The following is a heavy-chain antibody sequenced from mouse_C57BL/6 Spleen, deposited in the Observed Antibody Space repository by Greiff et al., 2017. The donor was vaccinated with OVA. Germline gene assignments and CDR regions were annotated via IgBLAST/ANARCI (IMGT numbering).Heavy chain of an antibody. D-gene: IGHD2-5*01. J-gene: IGHJ3*01. CDR3: TSYSNSFAY. Sequence: QVQLQQSGAELVRPGASVTLSCKASGYTFTDYEMHWVKQTPVHGLEWIGAIDPETGGTAYNQKFKGKAMLTADKSSSTAYMELRSLTSEDSAVYYCTSYSNSFAYWGQGTLVTVSA. CDR2: IDPETGGT. CDR1: GYTFTDYE. V-gene: IGHV1-15*01.